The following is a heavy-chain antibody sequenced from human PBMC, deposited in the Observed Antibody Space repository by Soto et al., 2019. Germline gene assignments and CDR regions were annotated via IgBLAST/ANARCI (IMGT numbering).Heavy chain of an antibody. CDR3: ARGRIGAAF. V-gene: IGHV1-8*01. CDR1: GYTFTDYD. CDR2: MSPNSGKT. Sequence: QVQLVQSGAEVKKPGASVRVTCKTSGYTFTDYDVSWVRQASGQGLEWMGWMSPNSGKTGYVEKFQGRVTMTANTSLSTAYMELHSVRSEDTAIYFCARGRIGAAFWGQGTLVTVSS. J-gene: IGHJ4*02. D-gene: IGHD2-15*01.